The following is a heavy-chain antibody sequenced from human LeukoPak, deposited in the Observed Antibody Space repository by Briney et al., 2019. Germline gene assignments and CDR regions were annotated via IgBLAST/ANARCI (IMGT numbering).Heavy chain of an antibody. D-gene: IGHD4-17*01. CDR1: GFTFSSYG. CDR2: ISHDGSNK. CDR3: AKDRDGDYYFDY. Sequence: GGSLRLSCAASGFTFSSYGMHWVRQAPGKGLEWVAVISHDGSNKYYADSVKGRFTISRDNSKNTLYLQMNSLRAEDTAVYYCAKDRDGDYYFDYWGQGTLVTVSS. V-gene: IGHV3-30*18. J-gene: IGHJ4*02.